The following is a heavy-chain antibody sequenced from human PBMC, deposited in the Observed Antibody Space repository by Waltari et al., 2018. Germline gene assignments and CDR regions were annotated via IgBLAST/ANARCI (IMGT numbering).Heavy chain of an antibody. J-gene: IGHJ4*02. D-gene: IGHD6-6*01. CDR1: GFTFSSYS. CDR3: ASPSSIAARGGFDY. V-gene: IGHV3-21*01. CDR2: ISSSSSYI. Sequence: EVQLVESGGGLVKPGGSLRLSCAASGFTFSSYSMNWVRKAPGKGLEWVSSISSSSSYIYYADSVKGRFTISRDNAKNSLYLQMNSLRAEDTAVYYCASPSSIAARGGFDYWGQGTLVTVSS.